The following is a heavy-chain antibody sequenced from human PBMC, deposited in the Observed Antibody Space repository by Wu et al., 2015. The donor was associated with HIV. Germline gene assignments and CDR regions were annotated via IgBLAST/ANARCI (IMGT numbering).Heavy chain of an antibody. V-gene: IGHV1-2*02. CDR3: ARDPAYCSGGSCYYFDY. J-gene: IGHJ4*02. D-gene: IGHD2-15*01. CDR1: GYTFTDYY. Sequence: QVQLVQSGAEVKKPGASVKVSCKTSGYTFTDYYMHWVRQAPGQGLEWMGWINPNSGGTNYAQKFQGRVTMTRDTSISTAYMELSRLRSDDTAVYYCARDPAYCSGGSCYYFDYWGRGNPGHRLL. CDR2: INPNSGGT.